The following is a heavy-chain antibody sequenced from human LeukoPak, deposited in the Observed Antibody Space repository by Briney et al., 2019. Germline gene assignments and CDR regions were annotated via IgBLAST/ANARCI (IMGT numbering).Heavy chain of an antibody. CDR2: INHSGST. V-gene: IGHV4-34*01. CDR3: ARPGAADAFDV. D-gene: IGHD1-26*01. J-gene: IGHJ3*01. Sequence: EWIGEINHSGSTNYNPSLKSRVTISVDTSKNQFSLKLSSVTAADTAVYYCARPGAADAFDVWGQGTMVTVSS.